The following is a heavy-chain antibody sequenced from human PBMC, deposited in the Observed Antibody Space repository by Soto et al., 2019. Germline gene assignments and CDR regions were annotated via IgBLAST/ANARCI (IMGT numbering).Heavy chain of an antibody. CDR3: ARHGGGYYPPHWFDP. CDR2: IYYSGIT. Sequence: SETLSLTCTVSGGSISSSSQYWGWIRQPPGKGLEWIGSIYYSGITYYNSPLKSRVTISVATSKNQFSLKLASVTAADTAVYYCARHGGGYYPPHWFDPWGQGTLVTVSS. D-gene: IGHD3-3*01. V-gene: IGHV4-39*01. CDR1: GGSISSSSQY. J-gene: IGHJ5*02.